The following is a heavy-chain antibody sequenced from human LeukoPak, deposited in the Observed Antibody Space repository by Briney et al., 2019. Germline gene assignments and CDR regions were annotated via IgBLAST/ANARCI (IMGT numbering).Heavy chain of an antibody. CDR2: ISGDSSRR. CDR3: AKEGPDYGDYRSGDFFDF. D-gene: IGHD4-17*01. V-gene: IGHV3-23*01. Sequence: GGSLRLSCAASGFTFSNYAMGWVRQAPGKGLECVSVISGDSSRRTSDDSVKGPFAISRANSTNTIYLKMNCLKAEDTAVYYCAKEGPDYGDYRSGDFFDFWGQGTLVTVSS. J-gene: IGHJ4*02. CDR1: GFTFSNYA.